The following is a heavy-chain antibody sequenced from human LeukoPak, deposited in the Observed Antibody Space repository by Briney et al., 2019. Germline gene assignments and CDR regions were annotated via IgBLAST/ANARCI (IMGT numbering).Heavy chain of an antibody. J-gene: IGHJ4*02. Sequence: GGSLRLLCVASGFPFSKYWMHWVRQAPEKGLVWIARINGDESTTDYADSVKGRFTIYRDNAKNTLYLQMNTLGAEDTSLYYCARGFRWGFDYWGQGILVIVSS. D-gene: IGHD4-23*01. V-gene: IGHV3-74*01. CDR1: GFPFSKYW. CDR3: ARGFRWGFDY. CDR2: INGDESTT.